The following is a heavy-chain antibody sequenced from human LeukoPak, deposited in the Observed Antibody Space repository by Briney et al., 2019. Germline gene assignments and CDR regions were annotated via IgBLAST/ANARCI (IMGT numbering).Heavy chain of an antibody. CDR2: IWYDGSNK. Sequence: PGGSLRLSCAASGFTFSSYGMHWVRQAPGKGLEWVAVIWYDGSNKYYADSVKGRFTISGDNSKNTLYLQMNSLRAEDTAVYYCAKGVGATRISSAFDIWGQGTMVTVSS. CDR3: AKGVGATRISSAFDI. D-gene: IGHD1-26*01. J-gene: IGHJ3*02. V-gene: IGHV3-33*06. CDR1: GFTFSSYG.